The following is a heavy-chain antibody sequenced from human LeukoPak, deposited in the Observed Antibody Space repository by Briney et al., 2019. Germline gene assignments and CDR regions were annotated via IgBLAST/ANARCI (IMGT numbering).Heavy chain of an antibody. V-gene: IGHV3-30*18. Sequence: GGSLRLSCAACGFTFSSYGMHWVRQAPGKGLEWVAVISYDGSNKYYADSVKGRFTISRENSKNTLHLQMNSLRAEDTAVFYCAKGPWDCSSASCPFDYWGQGTLVTVSS. CDR2: ISYDGSNK. CDR1: GFTFSSYG. D-gene: IGHD2-2*01. J-gene: IGHJ4*02. CDR3: AKGPWDCSSASCPFDY.